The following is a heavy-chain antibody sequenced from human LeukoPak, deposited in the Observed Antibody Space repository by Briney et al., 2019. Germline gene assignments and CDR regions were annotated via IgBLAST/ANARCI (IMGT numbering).Heavy chain of an antibody. D-gene: IGHD2-15*01. CDR2: INQDGSEK. CDR1: GFTFSRYW. J-gene: IGHJ6*04. V-gene: IGHV3-7*03. CDR3: ARHRYCSGGSCYSDYYYYYGMDV. Sequence: GGSLRLSCAASGFTFSRYWMSWVRQAPGRGLEWVANINQDGSEKYYVDSVKGRFTISRDSAKISLYLQMNSLRAEDTAVYYCARHRYCSGGSCYSDYYYYYGMDVWGKGTTVTVSS.